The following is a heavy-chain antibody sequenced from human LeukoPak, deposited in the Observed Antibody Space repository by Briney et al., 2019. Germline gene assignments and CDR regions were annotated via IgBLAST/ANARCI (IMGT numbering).Heavy chain of an antibody. CDR3: ARDREWYPFDY. CDR2: MNPNSGNT. CDR1: GYTFTSYD. J-gene: IGHJ4*02. Sequence: ASVKVSCKASGYTFTSYDINWVRQATGQGLEWMGWMNPNSGNTGYAQKFQGRVTITRNTSISTAYMELSSLRSEDTAVYYCARDREWYPFDYWGQGTLVTVSS. V-gene: IGHV1-8*03. D-gene: IGHD3-3*01.